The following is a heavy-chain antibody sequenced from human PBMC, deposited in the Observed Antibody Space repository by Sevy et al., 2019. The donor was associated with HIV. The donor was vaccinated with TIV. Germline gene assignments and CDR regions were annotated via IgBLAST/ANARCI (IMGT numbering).Heavy chain of an antibody. Sequence: GGSLRLSCAASGFTFSSYAMSWVRQAPGKGLEWVSAISGSGGSTYYADSVKGRFTISRDNSKNTLYLQMNSPRAEDTAVYYCWQYSSGWYGGYYYYGMDVWGQGTTVTVSS. V-gene: IGHV3-23*01. CDR1: GFTFSSYA. J-gene: IGHJ6*02. CDR3: WQYSSGWYGGYYYYGMDV. CDR2: ISGSGGST. D-gene: IGHD6-19*01.